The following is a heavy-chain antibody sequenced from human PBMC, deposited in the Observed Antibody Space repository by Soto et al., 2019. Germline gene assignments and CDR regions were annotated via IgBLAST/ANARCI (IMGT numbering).Heavy chain of an antibody. J-gene: IGHJ4*02. CDR1: GGSVSSGSYY. Sequence: QVQLQESGPGLVKPSETLSLTCTVSGGSVSSGSYYWSWIRQPPGKGLEWIGYIYYSGSTNYNPSLKSRVTLSVDTSKNQCALKLSSVTAADTAVYYCASRYNWNYVDYWGQGTLVTVSS. V-gene: IGHV4-61*01. D-gene: IGHD1-20*01. CDR3: ASRYNWNYVDY. CDR2: IYYSGST.